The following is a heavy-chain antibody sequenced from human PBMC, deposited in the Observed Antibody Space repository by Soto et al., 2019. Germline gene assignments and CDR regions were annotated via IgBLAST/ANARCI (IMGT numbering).Heavy chain of an antibody. CDR1: GGSISNSY. V-gene: IGHV4-59*01. J-gene: IGHJ4*02. Sequence: SETLSLTCTVSGGSISNSYWSWIRQPPGKGPEWIGSIYYSGSTNYNPSLKSRVTISVDTSKNQFSLKLSSVTAADTAVYYCAGDVPSSVSGELDYWGQGTLVTVSS. CDR2: IYYSGST. D-gene: IGHD3-10*01. CDR3: AGDVPSSVSGELDY.